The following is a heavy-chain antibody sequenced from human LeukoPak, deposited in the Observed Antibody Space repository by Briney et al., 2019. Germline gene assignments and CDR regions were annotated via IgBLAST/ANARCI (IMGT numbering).Heavy chain of an antibody. V-gene: IGHV4-39*01. CDR3: PMSIITSGGVIVRNYFDY. J-gene: IGHJ4*02. CDR2: IYYSGST. D-gene: IGHD3-16*02. Sequence: SETLSLTCTVSAGSNSSSSYYRGWIRQPPGKGLEWIGSIYYSGSTYYNPSLKSRVTISVDTSKNQFSLKLSSVTAADTAVYYCPMSIITSGGVIVRNYFDYWGQGTLVTVSS. CDR1: AGSNSSSSYY.